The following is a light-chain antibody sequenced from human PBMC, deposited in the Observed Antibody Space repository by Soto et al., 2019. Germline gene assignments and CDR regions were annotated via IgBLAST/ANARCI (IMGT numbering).Light chain of an antibody. J-gene: IGKJ3*01. Sequence: EIVMTQSPATLSVSPGERATLSCRASQSVSSNLAWYQQKPGQAPRLLIYGASTRATAIPARFSGSGSGTEFTLTISSLQSEDFAVYYCQQYQSLPFTFGPGTKVHIE. CDR1: QSVSSN. V-gene: IGKV3-15*01. CDR2: GAS. CDR3: QQYQSLPFT.